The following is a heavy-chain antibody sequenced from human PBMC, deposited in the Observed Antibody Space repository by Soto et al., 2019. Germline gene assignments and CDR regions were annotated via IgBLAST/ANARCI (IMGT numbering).Heavy chain of an antibody. CDR1: GFTFSSSS. CDR2: IDTLSSTM. J-gene: IGHJ4*02. D-gene: IGHD3-22*01. Sequence: EVQLVESGGGLVQPGGSLRLSCAASGFTFSSSSMNWVRQAPGKGLAWVSFIDTLSSTMYYADSVRGRFTISRDNAKNSLYLQMNSLSAEDTAIYYCTGGGVSSGPGYWGQGTLVTVSS. CDR3: TGGGVSSGPGY. V-gene: IGHV3-48*01.